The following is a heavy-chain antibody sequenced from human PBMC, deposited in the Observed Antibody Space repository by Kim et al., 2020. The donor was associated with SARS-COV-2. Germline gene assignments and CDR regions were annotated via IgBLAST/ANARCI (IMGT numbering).Heavy chain of an antibody. CDR3: ARLRRGPSSWEYYFDY. V-gene: IGHV4-4*02. Sequence: SETLSLTCAVSGGSISSSNWWSWVRQPPGKGLEWIGEIYHSGSTNYNPSLKSRVTISVDKSKNQFSLKLSSVTAADTAVYYCARLRRGPSSWEYYFDYWGQGTLVTVSS. CDR1: GGSISSSNW. D-gene: IGHD6-13*01. J-gene: IGHJ4*02. CDR2: IYHSGST.